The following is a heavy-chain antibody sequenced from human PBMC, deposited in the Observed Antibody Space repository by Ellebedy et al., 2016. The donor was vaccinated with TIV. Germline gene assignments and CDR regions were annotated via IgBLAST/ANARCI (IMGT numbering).Heavy chain of an antibody. D-gene: IGHD7-27*01. J-gene: IGHJ6*02. CDR3: ARDLSPWNWGYYYYYGMDV. CDR1: GDSVSSNSAT. CDR2: TYYRFKWYN. Sequence: MPSETLSLTCAISGDSVSSNSATWNWIRQSPSRGLEWLGRTYYRFKWYNDYEVSVKSRLTINPDTSKNQFSLQLNSVTPEDTAVYYCARDLSPWNWGYYYYYGMDVWGQGTTVTVSS. V-gene: IGHV6-1*01.